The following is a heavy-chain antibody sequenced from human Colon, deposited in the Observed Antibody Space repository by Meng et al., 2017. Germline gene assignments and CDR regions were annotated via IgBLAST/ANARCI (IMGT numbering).Heavy chain of an antibody. CDR1: GDSISTSFYY. CDR3: AATRHKPYNWFDP. Sequence: QLQLQESGPGLVKPSETLSLTCSVSGDSISTSFYYWVWIRQPPGKGLEWFGSAYSSGIPFHNPSLKSRVAISIDKSKNQFSLKLTSVTAADTAVYYCAATRHKPYNWFDPWGQGALVTVSS. CDR2: AYSSGIP. J-gene: IGHJ5*02. D-gene: IGHD6-6*01. V-gene: IGHV4-39*01.